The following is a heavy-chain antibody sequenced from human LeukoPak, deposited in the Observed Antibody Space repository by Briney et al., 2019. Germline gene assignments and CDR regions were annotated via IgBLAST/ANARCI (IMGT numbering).Heavy chain of an antibody. CDR3: ARAPNYYDTLLSY. V-gene: IGHV1-69*01. Sequence: GASVKVSCKASGGTFSSYAIGWVRQAPGQGLEWMGGIIPIFGTANYAQKFQGRVTITADESTSTAYMELSSLRSEDTAVYYCARAPNYYDTLLSYWGQGTLVTVSS. D-gene: IGHD3-22*01. CDR2: IIPIFGTA. J-gene: IGHJ4*02. CDR1: GGTFSSYA.